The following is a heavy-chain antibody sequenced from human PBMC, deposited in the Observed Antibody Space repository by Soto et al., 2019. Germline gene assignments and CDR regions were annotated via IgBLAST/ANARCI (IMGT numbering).Heavy chain of an antibody. V-gene: IGHV2-5*02. D-gene: IGHD3-9*01. CDR2: ISWDDDK. J-gene: IGHJ5*02. CDR1: GFSLSTSGVG. CDR3: AHRGVAGFDWLTNWCDP. Sequence: QITLKESGPTLVKPTQTLTLTCTFSGFSLSTSGVGVGWIRQPPGKALEWLALISWDDDKRYSPSLKSRLTITNGTTKNQVVLTMPNTDPVDTATYYCAHRGVAGFDWLTNWCDPWGQGTLVAVSS.